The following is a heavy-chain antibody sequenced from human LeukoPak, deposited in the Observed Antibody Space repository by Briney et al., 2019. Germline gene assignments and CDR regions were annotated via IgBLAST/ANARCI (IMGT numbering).Heavy chain of an antibody. Sequence: GGSLRLSCGALGFTFSSYWMSWVRQAPGKGLEWVANIKQDGSEKYYVDSVKGRFTISRDNAKNSLYLQMNSLRAEDTAVYYCARGRSYGAAWGQGTLVTVSS. D-gene: IGHD1-26*01. V-gene: IGHV3-7*01. CDR1: GFTFSSYW. J-gene: IGHJ5*02. CDR2: IKQDGSEK. CDR3: ARGRSYGAA.